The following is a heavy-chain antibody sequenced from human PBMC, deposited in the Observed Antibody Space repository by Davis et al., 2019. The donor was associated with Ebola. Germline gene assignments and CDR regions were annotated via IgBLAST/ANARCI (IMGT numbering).Heavy chain of an antibody. V-gene: IGHV1-2*04. CDR2: INPNSGGT. J-gene: IGHJ6*02. D-gene: IGHD2-2*01. CDR3: ARGGEDQLLSSSYCYGMDV. Sequence: ASVKVSCKASGYTFTGYYMHWVRQAPGQGLEWMGWINPNSGGTNYAQKFQGWVTMTRDTSISTAYMELSRLRSDDTAVYYCARGGEDQLLSSSYCYGMDVWGQGTTVTVSS. CDR1: GYTFTGYY.